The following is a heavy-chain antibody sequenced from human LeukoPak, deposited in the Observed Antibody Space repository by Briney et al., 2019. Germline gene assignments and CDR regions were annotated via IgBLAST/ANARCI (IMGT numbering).Heavy chain of an antibody. D-gene: IGHD4-11*01. CDR2: INHSGST. CDR3: ASPYSNYVSWFDP. J-gene: IGHJ5*02. V-gene: IGHV4-34*01. CDR1: GGSFSGYY. Sequence: SETLSLTCAVYGGSFSGYYWSWIRQPPGKGLEWIGEINHSGSTNYNPSLKSRVTISVDTSKNQFPLKLSSVTAADTAVYYCASPYSNYVSWFDPWGQGTLVTVSS.